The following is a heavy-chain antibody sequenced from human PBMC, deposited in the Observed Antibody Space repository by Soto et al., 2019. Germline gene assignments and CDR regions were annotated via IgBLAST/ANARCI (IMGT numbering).Heavy chain of an antibody. Sequence: SGPTLVNPTQTLTLTCTFSGFSLSTSGVGVGWIRQPPGKALEWLALIYWDDDKRYSPSLKSRLTITKDTSKNQVVLTMTNMEPVDTATYFFAHRLRGTTVTTRVAFDIWGQGTMVTVSS. CDR3: AHRLRGTTVTTRVAFDI. D-gene: IGHD4-17*01. CDR2: IYWDDDK. J-gene: IGHJ3*02. CDR1: GFSLSTSGVG. V-gene: IGHV2-5*02.